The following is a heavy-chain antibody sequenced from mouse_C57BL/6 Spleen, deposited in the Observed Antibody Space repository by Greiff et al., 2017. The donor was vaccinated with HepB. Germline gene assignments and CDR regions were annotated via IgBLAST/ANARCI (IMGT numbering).Heavy chain of an antibody. CDR2: ILPGSGST. D-gene: IGHD2-4*01. Sequence: VKLMESGAELMKPGASVKLSCKATGYTFTGYWIEWVKQRPGHGLEWIGEILPGSGSTNYNEKFKGKATFTADTSSNTAYMQLSSLTTEDSAIYYCAVSPRDYDGPAWFAYWGQGTLVTVSA. J-gene: IGHJ3*01. CDR3: AVSPRDYDGPAWFAY. V-gene: IGHV1-9*01. CDR1: GYTFTGYW.